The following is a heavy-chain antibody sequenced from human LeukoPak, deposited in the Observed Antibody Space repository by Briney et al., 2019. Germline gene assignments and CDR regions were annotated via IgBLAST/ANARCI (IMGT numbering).Heavy chain of an antibody. Sequence: SETLSLTCAVYGGSFSGYYWSWIRQPAGRGLEWIGRIYPSGSTNYNPSLKSRVTISVDTSKNQFSLKLSSVTAADTAVYHCARVSSRDSRFDPWGQGTLVTVSS. CDR3: ARVSSRDSRFDP. V-gene: IGHV4-59*10. D-gene: IGHD5-24*01. CDR2: IYPSGST. CDR1: GGSFSGYY. J-gene: IGHJ5*02.